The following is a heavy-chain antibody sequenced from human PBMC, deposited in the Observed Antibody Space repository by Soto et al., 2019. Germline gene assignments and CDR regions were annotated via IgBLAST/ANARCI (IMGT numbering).Heavy chain of an antibody. D-gene: IGHD6-13*01. V-gene: IGHV3-30*18. CDR2: ISYDGSNK. CDR1: GFTFSSYG. J-gene: IGHJ5*02. CDR3: AKDRGSSWHTFLSNWFDP. Sequence: GGSLRLSCAASGFTFSSYGMHWVRQAPGKGLEWVAVISYDGSNKYYADSVKGRFTISRDNSKNTLYLQMNSLRAEDTAVYYCAKDRGSSWHTFLSNWFDPWGQGTLVTVSS.